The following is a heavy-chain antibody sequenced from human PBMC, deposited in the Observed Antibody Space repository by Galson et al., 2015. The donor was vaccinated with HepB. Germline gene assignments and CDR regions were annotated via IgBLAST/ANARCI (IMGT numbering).Heavy chain of an antibody. J-gene: IGHJ2*01. V-gene: IGHV3-48*01. D-gene: IGHD3-9*01. CDR2: ISSSSSAI. CDR3: ARDPGHYYDILTGYYSLAWYFDL. CDR1: GFTFSSYS. Sequence: SLRLSCAASGFTFSSYSMNWVRQAPGKGLEWVSYISSSSSAIYYADSVKGRFTISRDNAKNSLYLQMNSLRAEDTAVYYCARDPGHYYDILTGYYSLAWYFDLWGRGTLVTVSS.